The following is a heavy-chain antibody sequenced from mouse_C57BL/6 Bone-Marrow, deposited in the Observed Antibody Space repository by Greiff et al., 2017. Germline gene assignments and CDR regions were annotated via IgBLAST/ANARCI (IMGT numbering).Heavy chain of an antibody. D-gene: IGHD2-3*01. V-gene: IGHV1-55*01. J-gene: IGHJ4*01. CDR3: ARGDGYYNYAMDY. CDR1: GYTFTSYW. CDR2: IYPGSGST. Sequence: VQLQQPGAELVKPRASVKMSCKASGYTFTSYWITWVKQRPGQGLEWIGDIYPGSGSTNYNEKFKSKATLTVDTSSSTAYMQLSSLTSEDSAVYYCARGDGYYNYAMDYWGQGTSVTVSS.